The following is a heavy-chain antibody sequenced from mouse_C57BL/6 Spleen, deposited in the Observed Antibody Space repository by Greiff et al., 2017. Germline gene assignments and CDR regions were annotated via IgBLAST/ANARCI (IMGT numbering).Heavy chain of an antibody. D-gene: IGHD3-2*02. CDR3: ARLGSAYAMDY. Sequence: EVMLVESGGGLVKPGGSLKLSCAASGFTFSDYGMHWVRQAPEKGLEWVAYISSGSSTIYYADTVKGRFTISRDNAKNTLFLQMTSLRSEDTAMYYCARLGSAYAMDYWGKGTSVTVSS. CDR2: ISSGSSTI. V-gene: IGHV5-17*01. CDR1: GFTFSDYG. J-gene: IGHJ4*01.